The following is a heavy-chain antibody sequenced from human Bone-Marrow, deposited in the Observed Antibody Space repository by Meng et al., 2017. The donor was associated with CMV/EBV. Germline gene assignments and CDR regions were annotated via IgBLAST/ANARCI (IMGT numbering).Heavy chain of an antibody. D-gene: IGHD2-2*01. J-gene: IGHJ4*02. CDR2: ISAYNGNT. V-gene: IGHV1-18*01. CDR3: SRGYCSSTSCPPYYFDY. CDR1: GYTFTSYG. Sequence: ASVKVSCKASGYTFTSYGISWVRQAPGQGLEWMGWISAYNGNTNYAQKLQGRVTMTPDPATSTAYMELRSLRSDGTAVYYCSRGYCSSTSCPPYYFDYWGQGTLVTVSS.